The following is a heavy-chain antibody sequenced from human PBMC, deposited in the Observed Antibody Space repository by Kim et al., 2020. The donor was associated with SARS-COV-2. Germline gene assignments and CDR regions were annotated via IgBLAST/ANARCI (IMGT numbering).Heavy chain of an antibody. CDR1: GGSISSYY. D-gene: IGHD3-22*01. CDR3: ARAPVLDSGGYGAFDL. V-gene: IGHV4-59*13. Sequence: SETLSLTCTVSGGSISSYYWNWIRQPPGKGLEWIGYIEYSGSTNYSPSLKSRVTISVDTSKNQFSLKLRSVTAADTAVYYCARAPVLDSGGYGAFDLWGR. J-gene: IGHJ2*01. CDR2: IEYSGST.